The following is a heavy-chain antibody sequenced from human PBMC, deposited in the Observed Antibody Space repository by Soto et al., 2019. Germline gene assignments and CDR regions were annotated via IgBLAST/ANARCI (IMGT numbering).Heavy chain of an antibody. D-gene: IGHD3-10*01. CDR2: ISASGVST. J-gene: IGHJ6*02. V-gene: IGHV3-23*01. Sequence: GWSLRLSCAASRFTFSTDAMSWVRQAPGKGLEWVSGISASGVSTYYAGSVKGRFAISRDNSKNTLYLQMNSLRAEDTAVYYCAKYVSGSEYYYYGMDVWGQGTTVTVSS. CDR3: AKYVSGSEYYYYGMDV. CDR1: RFTFSTDA.